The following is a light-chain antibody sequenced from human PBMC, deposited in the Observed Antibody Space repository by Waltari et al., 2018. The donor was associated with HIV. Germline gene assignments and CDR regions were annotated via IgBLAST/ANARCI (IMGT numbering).Light chain of an antibody. Sequence: EIVMTQSQATLSVSLGKRATLSCRASQSIGNNLAWYQQKVGQAPSLVMYGTSTRATGVPARFTGSGSGTNFTLTINSLQSDDSGIYFCQQHTSSVTFGGGTKV. CDR3: QQHTSSVT. CDR2: GTS. CDR1: QSIGNN. V-gene: IGKV3D-15*01. J-gene: IGKJ4*01.